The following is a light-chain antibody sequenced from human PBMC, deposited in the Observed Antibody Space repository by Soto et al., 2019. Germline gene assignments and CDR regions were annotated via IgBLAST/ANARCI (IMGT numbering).Light chain of an antibody. V-gene: IGLV2-8*01. CDR3: SSYAGSNNPYV. CDR1: SSDVGGYNY. Sequence: QSVLTQPPSASGSPGQSVTISCTGTSSDVGGYNYVSWYQQHPGKAPKLMIYEVSKRPLGVPDRFSGSKSGNTASLTVSGLKAEDEADYYGSSYAGSNNPYVFGTGTKFTVL. CDR2: EVS. J-gene: IGLJ1*01.